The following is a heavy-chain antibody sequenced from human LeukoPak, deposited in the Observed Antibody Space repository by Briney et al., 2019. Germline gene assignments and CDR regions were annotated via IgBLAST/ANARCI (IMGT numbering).Heavy chain of an antibody. CDR3: ARDRNYYDILTGAFGYYDMDV. Sequence: PGRSLRLSCAASGFTFSSYGMHWVRQAPGKGLEWVAVISYDGSNKSYADSVKGRFTISRDNSKSTLYLQMNSLRADDTAVYYCARDRNYYDILTGAFGYYDMDVWGQGTTVTVSS. CDR1: GFTFSSYG. CDR2: ISYDGSNK. V-gene: IGHV3-30*03. D-gene: IGHD3-9*01. J-gene: IGHJ6*02.